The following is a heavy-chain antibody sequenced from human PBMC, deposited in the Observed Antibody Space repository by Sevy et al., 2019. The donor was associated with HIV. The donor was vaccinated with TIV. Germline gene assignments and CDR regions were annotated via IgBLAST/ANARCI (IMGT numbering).Heavy chain of an antibody. CDR3: IMSRYYGSQNYNTEYFPH. V-gene: IGHV3-73*01. Sequence: GGSLRLSCAASGFTFSGSAMHWVRQASGKGLEWVGRIRSKANSYATAYAATVKGRFTISTDDSKNTAYLQMNSLKTQDTAVYYCIMSRYYGSQNYNTEYFPHWGQGTLVTASS. CDR2: IRSKANSYAT. J-gene: IGHJ1*01. CDR1: GFTFSGSA. D-gene: IGHD3-10*01.